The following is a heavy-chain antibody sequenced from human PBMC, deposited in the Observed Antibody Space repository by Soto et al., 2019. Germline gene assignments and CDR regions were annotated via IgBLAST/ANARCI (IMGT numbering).Heavy chain of an antibody. CDR1: GFAFTDYA. CDR2: IWSDENND. J-gene: IGHJ1*01. Sequence: QVQLVESGGGVVQPGRSLRLSCAASGFAFTDYAMHWVRQAPGKGLEWVSVIWSDENNDYYADSVKGRFTISRDNSKNTVYLQMDSLQPEDTGVYYCVKDKSTASHIEWWGQGTLVTVSS. V-gene: IGHV3-33*03. CDR3: VKDKSTASHIEW. D-gene: IGHD2-21*01.